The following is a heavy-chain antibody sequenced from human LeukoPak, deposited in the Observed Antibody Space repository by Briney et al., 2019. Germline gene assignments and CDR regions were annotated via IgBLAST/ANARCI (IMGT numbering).Heavy chain of an antibody. CDR2: IYSSGST. CDR1: GVSISSSSYY. J-gene: IGHJ4*02. CDR3: AKEGTYTYGASDFDY. V-gene: IGHV4-39*06. D-gene: IGHD4/OR15-4a*01. Sequence: SETLSLTCTVSGVSISSSSYYWGWIRQPPGKGLEWIGSIYSSGSTYYNPSLKSRVTISVDTYKNQFTLKLSSVTAADTAVYYCAKEGTYTYGASDFDYWGQGTLVTVSS.